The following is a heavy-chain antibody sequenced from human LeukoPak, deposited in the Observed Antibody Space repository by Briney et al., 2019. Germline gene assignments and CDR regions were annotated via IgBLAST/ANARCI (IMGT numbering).Heavy chain of an antibody. D-gene: IGHD6-6*01. CDR1: GGTFSSYA. Sequence: GSSVKVSCKASGGTFSSYAISWVRQAAGQGLEWMGGIIPIFGTANYAQKFQGRVTITTDESTSTAYMELSSLRSEDTAVYYCARTEYSSSRGHAFDIWGQGTMVTVSS. CDR3: ARTEYSSSRGHAFDI. CDR2: IIPIFGTA. J-gene: IGHJ3*02. V-gene: IGHV1-69*05.